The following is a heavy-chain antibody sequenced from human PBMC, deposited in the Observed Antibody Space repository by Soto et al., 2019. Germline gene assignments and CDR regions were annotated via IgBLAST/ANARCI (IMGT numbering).Heavy chain of an antibody. V-gene: IGHV1-2*02. CDR1: GYTFTGYY. D-gene: IGHD2-15*01. J-gene: IGHJ4*02. Sequence: SVKVSCKASGYTFTGYYMHWVRQAPGQGLEWMGWINPNSGGTNYAQKFQGRVTMTRDTSISTAYMELSRLRSDDTAVYYCALIPNIVVVVAHSWGQGTLVTVSS. CDR3: ALIPNIVVVVAHS. CDR2: INPNSGGT.